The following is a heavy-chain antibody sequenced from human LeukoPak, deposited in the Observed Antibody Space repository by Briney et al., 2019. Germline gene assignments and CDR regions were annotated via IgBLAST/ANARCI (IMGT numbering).Heavy chain of an antibody. D-gene: IGHD3-22*01. CDR3: ARLDYYDSSGYPADY. V-gene: IGHV1-18*01. Sequence: GASVKVSCKASGYTFTSYGISWVRQAPGQGLEWMGWISAYNGNTNYAQKLQGRVTMTTDTSTSTAYMELRSLRSDDTAVYYCARLDYYDSSGYPADYWDQGTLVTVSS. CDR1: GYTFTSYG. J-gene: IGHJ4*02. CDR2: ISAYNGNT.